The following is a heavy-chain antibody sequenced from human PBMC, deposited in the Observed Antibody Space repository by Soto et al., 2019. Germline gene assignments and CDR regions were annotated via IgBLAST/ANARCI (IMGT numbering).Heavy chain of an antibody. Sequence: QAPGKGLEWISYISPSSSDTKYADSVKGRFTISRDNAKNSLYLQMNSLRAEDTAVYYCARDFTGWPPDGVDSWGQGTLVTVSS. V-gene: IGHV3-11*05. J-gene: IGHJ4*02. D-gene: IGHD3-16*01. CDR3: ARDFTGWPPDGVDS. CDR2: ISPSSSDT.